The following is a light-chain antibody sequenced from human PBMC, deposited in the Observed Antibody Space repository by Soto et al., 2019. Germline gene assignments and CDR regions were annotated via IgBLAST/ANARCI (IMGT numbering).Light chain of an antibody. V-gene: IGKV3-15*01. CDR3: QQYNNWPGT. J-gene: IGKJ3*01. Sequence: EIVMPQSPATLSVSPGERATLSCRASQSVSSNLAWYQQKPGQAPRLLIYGASTRATGIPARFSGSGSGTEFTLTISSLQSEDFAVYYCQQYNNWPGTFGPGTKVDIK. CDR1: QSVSSN. CDR2: GAS.